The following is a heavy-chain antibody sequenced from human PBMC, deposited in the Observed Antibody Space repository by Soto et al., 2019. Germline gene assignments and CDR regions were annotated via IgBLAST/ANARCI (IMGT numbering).Heavy chain of an antibody. CDR3: TTQGGFLDWSQNPYYYYGMDV. D-gene: IGHD3-3*01. V-gene: IGHV3-15*01. J-gene: IGHJ6*02. CDR2: IKSKTDGGTT. Sequence: AGSLTLACAASGFTFGNPWVGWVRQAPRKGLEWVGRIKSKTDGGTTDYAAPVKGRFTISRDDSKNTLYLQMNSLKTEDTAVDYCTTQGGFLDWSQNPYYYYGMDVWGQGTTVTVSS. CDR1: GFTFGNPW.